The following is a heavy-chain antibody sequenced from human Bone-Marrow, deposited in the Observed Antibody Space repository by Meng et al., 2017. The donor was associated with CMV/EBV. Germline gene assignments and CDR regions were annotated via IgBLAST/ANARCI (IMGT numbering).Heavy chain of an antibody. D-gene: IGHD2-2*01. CDR2: ISSSSSYI. J-gene: IGHJ6*02. CDR1: GFTFSSYS. Sequence: GESLKISCAASGFTFSSYSMNWVRQAPGKGLEWVSSISSSSSYIYYADSVKGRFTISRDNAKNSLYLQMNSLRAEDTAVYYCARGGYCSSTSCPYYYYYYGMDVWGQGTTVAASS. CDR3: ARGGYCSSTSCPYYYYYYGMDV. V-gene: IGHV3-21*01.